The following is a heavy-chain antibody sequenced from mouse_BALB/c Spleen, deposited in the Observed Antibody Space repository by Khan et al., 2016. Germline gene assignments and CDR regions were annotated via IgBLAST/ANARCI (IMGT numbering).Heavy chain of an antibody. V-gene: IGHV1-9*01. CDR1: GYTFSRYW. CDR2: ILPGSGSR. CDR3: ARFGVTTVGYFDV. Sequence: QVQLKQSGAELMKPGASVKISCKATGYTFSRYWIEWVKQRPGHGLEWIGEILPGSGSRNYNEKFKGKATFTADTSSNTAYMQLSSLTSEDSAVYYTARFGVTTVGYFDVWGAGTTVTVSS. D-gene: IGHD1-1*01. J-gene: IGHJ1*01.